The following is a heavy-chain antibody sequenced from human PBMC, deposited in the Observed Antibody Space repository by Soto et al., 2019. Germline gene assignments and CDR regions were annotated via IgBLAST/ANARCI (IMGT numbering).Heavy chain of an antibody. J-gene: IGHJ4*02. D-gene: IGHD5-18*01. CDR3: ASGIQLWLRRINNGYSG. CDR1: GGTFSTYA. Sequence: QVQLVQSGAEVKKPESSVKVSCKAPGGTFSTYAISWVRQAPGQGLEWMGGIIPMFGTANYAQRFQDRVTITADESTNTVYMELSSLRSEDTAVYFCASGIQLWLRRINNGYSGWGQRTLVTVSS. CDR2: IIPMFGTA. V-gene: IGHV1-69*12.